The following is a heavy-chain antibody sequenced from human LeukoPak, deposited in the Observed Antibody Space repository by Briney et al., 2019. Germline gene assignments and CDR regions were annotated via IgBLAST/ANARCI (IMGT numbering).Heavy chain of an antibody. CDR3: AIVLWFGELSRAFDY. V-gene: IGHV3-11*01. CDR1: GFTFSDYY. D-gene: IGHD3-10*01. Sequence: GGSLRLSCAASGFTFSDYYMSWIRQAPGKGLEWVSYISSSGSTTYYADSVKGRFTISRDNSKNSLYLQMNSLRAEDTAVYYCAIVLWFGELSRAFDYCGQGTLVTVSS. J-gene: IGHJ4*02. CDR2: ISSSGSTT.